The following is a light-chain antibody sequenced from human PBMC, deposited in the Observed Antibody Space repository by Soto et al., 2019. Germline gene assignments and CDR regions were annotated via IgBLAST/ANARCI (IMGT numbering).Light chain of an antibody. CDR2: SNN. V-gene: IGLV1-44*01. Sequence: QTVLTQPPSASLTPGQRVTISCSASSSNIGGNSVNWYQQLPQTAPKLNVYSNNRRPTAVPDRFSSSNAGTSACVAISGLQSEDEADFYCAAWDDTLDAYVYGAGPKVTVL. CDR3: AAWDDTLDAYV. J-gene: IGLJ1*01. CDR1: SSNIGGNS.